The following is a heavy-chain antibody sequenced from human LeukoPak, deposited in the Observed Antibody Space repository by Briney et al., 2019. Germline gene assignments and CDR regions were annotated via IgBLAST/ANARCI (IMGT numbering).Heavy chain of an antibody. CDR1: GDSIRSSDYY. J-gene: IGHJ6*02. Sequence: SETLSLTCTVSGDSIRSSDYYWGCIRQTPGKGLEWIGFVDYSGSANYNPSLKSRVTISVDTSKTQFSLKLSSVTAADTAVYYCARHRRNYGMDVWGQGTTVTVSS. CDR2: VDYSGSA. V-gene: IGHV4-61*05. CDR3: ARHRRNYGMDV.